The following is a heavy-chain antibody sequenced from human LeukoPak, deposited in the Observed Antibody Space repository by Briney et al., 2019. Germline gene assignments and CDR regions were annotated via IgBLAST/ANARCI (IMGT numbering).Heavy chain of an antibody. J-gene: IGHJ4*02. CDR1: GGSISSYY. D-gene: IGHD1-26*01. CDR3: ARDRGIVGAGSGL. V-gene: IGHV4-59*12. Sequence: PSETLSLTCTVSGGSISSYYWSWIRQPPGKGLEWIGYIYHSGSTYYNPSLKSRVTISVDRSKNQFSLKLSSVTAADTAVYYCARDRGIVGAGSGLWGQGTLVTVSS. CDR2: IYHSGST.